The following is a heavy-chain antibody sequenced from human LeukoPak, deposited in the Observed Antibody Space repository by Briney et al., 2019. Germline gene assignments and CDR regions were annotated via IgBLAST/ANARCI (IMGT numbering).Heavy chain of an antibody. V-gene: IGHV4-59*01. CDR1: GGSISSYY. D-gene: IGHD3-22*01. Sequence: SETLSLTCTVSGGSISSYYWSWIRQPPGKGLEWIGYIYYSGSTNYNPSLKSRVTISVATYKNQFSLKLSSVTAADTAVYYCASGVPDYYDSSGYSTFDYWGQGTLVTVSS. CDR3: ASGVPDYYDSSGYSTFDY. CDR2: IYYSGST. J-gene: IGHJ4*02.